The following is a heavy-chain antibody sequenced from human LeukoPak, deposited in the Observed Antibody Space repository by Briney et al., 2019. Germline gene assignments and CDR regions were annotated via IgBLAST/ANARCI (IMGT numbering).Heavy chain of an antibody. V-gene: IGHV3-11*01. CDR2: ISSSGSTI. Sequence: PGGSLRLSCAASGFTFSHYYMSWIRQAPGKGLEWVSYISSSGSTIHYADSVKGRFTISRDNAKNSLYLQMNSLRAEDTAVYYCARDNSWELLLDYWGQGTLVTVSS. CDR3: ARDNSWELLLDY. J-gene: IGHJ4*02. CDR1: GFTFSHYY. D-gene: IGHD1-26*01.